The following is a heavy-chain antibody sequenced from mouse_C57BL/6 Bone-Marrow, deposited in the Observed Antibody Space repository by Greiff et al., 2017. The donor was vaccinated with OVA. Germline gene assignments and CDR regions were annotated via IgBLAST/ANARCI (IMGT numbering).Heavy chain of an antibody. Sequence: VQLQQSGAELVRPGASVKLSCTASGFNIKDDYMHWVKQRPEQGLEWIGWIDPGNGDTEYASKFQGKATITADTSSNTAYLKLRSLTAEDTDGYNTTTKYYFDYWGQGTTVTVSA. CDR1: GFNIKDDY. CDR2: IDPGNGDT. V-gene: IGHV14-4*01. J-gene: IGHJ2*01. CDR3: TTKYYFDY.